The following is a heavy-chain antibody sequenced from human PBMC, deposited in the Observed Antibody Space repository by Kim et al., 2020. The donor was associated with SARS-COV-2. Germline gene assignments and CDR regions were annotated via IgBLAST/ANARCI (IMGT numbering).Heavy chain of an antibody. Sequence: NYNPALKSRVTLSVDSSKNQFSLKLSSVTAADTAVYYGATSSGLHWYFDLWGRGTLVTVSS. CDR3: ATSSGLHWYFDL. J-gene: IGHJ2*01. D-gene: IGHD6-19*01. V-gene: IGHV4-59*01.